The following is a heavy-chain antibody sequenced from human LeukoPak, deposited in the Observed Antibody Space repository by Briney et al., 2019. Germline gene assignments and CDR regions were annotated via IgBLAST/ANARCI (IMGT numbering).Heavy chain of an antibody. CDR3: ARDKMVGPTHFDY. V-gene: IGHV3-7*01. D-gene: IGHD1-26*01. CDR2: IKPDGSAE. Sequence: GGSLRLSCATSGFTFSSNWMSWVRHAPGRGLDWVANIKPDGSAEYYAASVKGRFTVSRDNAENSLYLQMNSLRAEDTAVYYCARDKMVGPTHFDYWGQGTLVTVSS. CDR1: GFTFSSNW. J-gene: IGHJ4*02.